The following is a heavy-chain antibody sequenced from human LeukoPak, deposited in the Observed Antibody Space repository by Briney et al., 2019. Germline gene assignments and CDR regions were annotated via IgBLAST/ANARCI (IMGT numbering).Heavy chain of an antibody. CDR1: GGTFSSYA. D-gene: IGHD3-3*01. J-gene: IGHJ5*02. V-gene: IGHV1-69*05. Sequence: ASVKLSCTASGGTFSSYAISWVRQAPGQGLEWMGGIIPIFGTANYAQKFQGRVTITTDESTSTAYMELSSLRSEATAVYYCARGDYDFWSGLMFDPWGQGTLVTVSS. CDR2: IIPIFGTA. CDR3: ARGDYDFWSGLMFDP.